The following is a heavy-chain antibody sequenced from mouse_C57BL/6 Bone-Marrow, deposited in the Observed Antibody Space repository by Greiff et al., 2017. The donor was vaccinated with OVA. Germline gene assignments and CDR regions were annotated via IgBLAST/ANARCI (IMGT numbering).Heavy chain of an antibody. CDR3: AGSGRSWTWFAY. J-gene: IGHJ3*01. CDR2: IYPRSGNT. V-gene: IGHV1-81*01. CDR1: GYTFTSYG. D-gene: IGHD3-1*01. Sequence: VQLQQSGAELARPGASVKLSCKASGYTFTSYGISWVKQRTGQGLEWIGEIYPRSGNTYYNEKFKGKATLTADKSASTTDMKLRSLTSEDSAVDFCAGSGRSWTWFAYWGQGTLVTVSA.